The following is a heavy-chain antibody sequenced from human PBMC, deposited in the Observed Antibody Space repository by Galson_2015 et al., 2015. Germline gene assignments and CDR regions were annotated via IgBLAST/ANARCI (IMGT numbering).Heavy chain of an antibody. Sequence: SVKVSCKASGYSFITYAMNWVRQAPGQGLQWMGWINTKTGNPTYDQGFTGRFVFSLDTSVSTAYLQISSLKAEDTAVYYCVRRDRDKRLWYFDLWGRGTLVTVSS. CDR3: VRRDRDKRLWYFDL. CDR2: INTKTGNP. V-gene: IGHV7-4-1*02. J-gene: IGHJ2*01. CDR1: GYSFITYA.